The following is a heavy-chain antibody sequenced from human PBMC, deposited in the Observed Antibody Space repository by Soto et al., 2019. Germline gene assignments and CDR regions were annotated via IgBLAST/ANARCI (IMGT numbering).Heavy chain of an antibody. V-gene: IGHV3-7*02. Sequence: PGGSLRLSCAASGFSFSNYWMSWVRQAPGKGLEWVANIKGDGTEIYYVDSVKGRFTISRDNAKNSLYLQMNSLRAEDTAVYYCAIEKVGPTSIHVFDIWGQGTMVTVSS. D-gene: IGHD1-26*01. CDR2: IKGDGTEI. CDR3: AIEKVGPTSIHVFDI. CDR1: GFSFSNYW. J-gene: IGHJ3*02.